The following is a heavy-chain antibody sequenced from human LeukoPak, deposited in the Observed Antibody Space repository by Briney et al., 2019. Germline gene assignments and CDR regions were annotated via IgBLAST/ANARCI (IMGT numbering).Heavy chain of an antibody. CDR2: IYYNGNT. J-gene: IGHJ6*02. Sequence: SETLSLTCSVSDGSINSYYWNWIRRPPGKGLEWIGYIYYNGNTNYSPSLKSRVTMSVDTSKNPFSLKVSSVTAADTAVYYCARGRSNYYGMDVWGQGTTVTVSS. D-gene: IGHD1-26*01. V-gene: IGHV4-59*01. CDR3: ARGRSNYYGMDV. CDR1: DGSINSYY.